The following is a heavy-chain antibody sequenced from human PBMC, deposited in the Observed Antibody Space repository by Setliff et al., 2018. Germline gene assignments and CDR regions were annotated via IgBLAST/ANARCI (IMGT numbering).Heavy chain of an antibody. CDR3: AKDLSRLTYYFDY. CDR1: GFTFSDHY. Sequence: GGSLRLSCVASGFTFSDHYMDWVRQAPGKGLEWVGRVKSKSEGGTTHYAGPVKGRFTISRDDSKNTLYLQMNSLTTEDTAVHYCAKDLSRLTYYFDYWGQGTLVTVSS. J-gene: IGHJ4*02. V-gene: IGHV3-15*01. D-gene: IGHD3-16*02. CDR2: VKSKSEGGTT.